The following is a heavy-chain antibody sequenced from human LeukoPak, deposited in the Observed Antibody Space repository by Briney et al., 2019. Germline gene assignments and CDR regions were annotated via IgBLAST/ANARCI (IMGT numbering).Heavy chain of an antibody. CDR3: ARDGNFDN. J-gene: IGHJ4*02. D-gene: IGHD1-26*01. CDR1: GYTFTGYY. CDR2: INPNSGDT. Sequence: ASVKVSCKASGYTFTGYYMHWVRRAPGQGLEWMGWINPNSGDTNFAQKFQGRVTMTRDTSISAIYMELSRLRSDDTAVYYCARDGNFDNWGQGTLVTVSS. V-gene: IGHV1-2*02.